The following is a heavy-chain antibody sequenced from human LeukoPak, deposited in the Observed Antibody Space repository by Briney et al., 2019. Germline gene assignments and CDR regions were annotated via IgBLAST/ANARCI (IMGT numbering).Heavy chain of an antibody. V-gene: IGHV3-15*01. D-gene: IGHD2-2*01. CDR1: GFTFSDVW. Sequence: GGSLRLSCAASGFTFSDVWMSWVRQAPGKGLEWVGRIKSKTDGGTTDYAAPVKGRFTISRDDSKSTLYLQMNSLRAEDTAVYYCARDARPVVPAAPSNLRLWFDPWGQGTLVTVSS. CDR2: IKSKTDGGTT. J-gene: IGHJ5*02. CDR3: ARDARPVVPAAPSNLRLWFDP.